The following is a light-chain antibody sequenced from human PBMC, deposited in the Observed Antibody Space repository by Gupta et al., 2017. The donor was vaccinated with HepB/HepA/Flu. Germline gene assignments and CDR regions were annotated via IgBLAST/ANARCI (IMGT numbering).Light chain of an antibody. V-gene: IGLV2-14*03. CDR3: SSYTSSSTLV. CDR2: DVS. J-gene: IGLJ3*02. Sequence: QPALTHPASVSGSPAQSITISCTGTSSAVGSYNYVSWYKQHPGKAPNLLIYDVSNRPSGVSNPCSGSKSGNTASLTISGLQAENEADYYCSSYTSSSTLVFGGGTKLTVL. CDR1: SSAVGSYNY.